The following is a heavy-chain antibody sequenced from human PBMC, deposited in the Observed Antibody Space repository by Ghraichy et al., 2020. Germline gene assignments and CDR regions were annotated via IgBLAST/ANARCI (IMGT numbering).Heavy chain of an antibody. D-gene: IGHD6-13*01. J-gene: IGHJ5*02. Sequence: SETLALTCTVSGGSISSYYWSWIRQPPGKGLEWIGYIYYSGSTNYNPSLKSRVTISVDTSKNQFSLKLSSVTAADTAVYYCARHRGIAAADSEYNWFDPWGQGTLVTVSS. CDR1: GGSISSYY. CDR2: IYYSGST. V-gene: IGHV4-59*08. CDR3: ARHRGIAAADSEYNWFDP.